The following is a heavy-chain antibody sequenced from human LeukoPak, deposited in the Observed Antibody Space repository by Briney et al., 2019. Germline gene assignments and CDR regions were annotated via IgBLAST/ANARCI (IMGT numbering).Heavy chain of an antibody. J-gene: IGHJ4*02. CDR1: GFTFSDYY. CDR2: ISSRTGDT. CDR3: SRVGSSGSVDY. D-gene: IGHD1-1*01. Sequence: GGSLRLSCAASGFTFSDYYMSWIRQAPGKGLEWVSYISSRTGDTNYVDSGEGLFSISRDNAKTSLYLQMNSLRAEDTAVYYCSRVGSSGSVDYWGQGTLVTVSS. V-gene: IGHV3-11*06.